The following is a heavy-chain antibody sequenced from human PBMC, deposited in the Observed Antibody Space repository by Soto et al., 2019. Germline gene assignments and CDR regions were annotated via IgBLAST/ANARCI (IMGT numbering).Heavy chain of an antibody. D-gene: IGHD6-6*01. Sequence: GESLKISCKGSGYSFTSYWIGWVRQMPGKGLEWMGIIYPGDSDTRYSPSFQGQVTTSADKSISTAYLQWSSLKASDTAMYYCARPRGEDIAARSDDAFDIWGQGTMVTVSS. CDR2: IYPGDSDT. CDR3: ARPRGEDIAARSDDAFDI. J-gene: IGHJ3*02. CDR1: GYSFTSYW. V-gene: IGHV5-51*01.